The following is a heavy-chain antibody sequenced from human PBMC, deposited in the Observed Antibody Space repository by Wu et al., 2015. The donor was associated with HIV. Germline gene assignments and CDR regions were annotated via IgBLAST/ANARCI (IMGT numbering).Heavy chain of an antibody. CDR2: INPGIGTT. Sequence: QVQLVQSGAEMKKPGASVNISCEASGYAFTTYYIHWVRQAPGQGLEWMGLINPGIGTTYYAGKFQGRVTMTRDTSTSTVNMQLGTLTSEDTAVYYCARNGGSFIISDYYYYMDVWGKGTTVTVSS. D-gene: IGHD1-26*01. CDR3: ARNGGSFIISDYYYYMDV. V-gene: IGHV1-46*01. CDR1: GYAFTTYY. J-gene: IGHJ6*03.